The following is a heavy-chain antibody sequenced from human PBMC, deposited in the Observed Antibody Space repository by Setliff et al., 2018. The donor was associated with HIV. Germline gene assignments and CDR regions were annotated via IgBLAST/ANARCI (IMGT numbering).Heavy chain of an antibody. CDR3: LRGDARDY. CDR1: GFTFSSYT. J-gene: IGHJ4*02. Sequence: GGSLRLSCAVSGFTFSSYTMNWVRQAPGKGLEWISSITRSGDYMYYADSVKGRFTISRDNAKNLLYLQMNTLRADDTAVYYCLRGDARDYWGQGTLFTVSS. CDR2: ITRSGDYM. D-gene: IGHD3-10*01. V-gene: IGHV3-21*06.